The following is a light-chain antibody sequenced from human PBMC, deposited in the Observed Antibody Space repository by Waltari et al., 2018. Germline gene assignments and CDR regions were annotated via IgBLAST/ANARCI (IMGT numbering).Light chain of an antibody. Sequence: RASQSVSSYLAWYQQKPGQAPRLLIYDASNRATGIPARFSGSGSGTDFTLTISSLGPEDFAVYYCQQRSNWPPALTFGGGTKVEIK. CDR3: QQRSNWPPALT. V-gene: IGKV3-11*01. CDR2: DAS. CDR1: QSVSSY. J-gene: IGKJ4*01.